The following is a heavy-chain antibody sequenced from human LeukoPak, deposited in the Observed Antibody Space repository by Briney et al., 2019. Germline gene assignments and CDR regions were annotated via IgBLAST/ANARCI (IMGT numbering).Heavy chain of an antibody. CDR1: GGSISSHY. Sequence: SETLSLTCTVSGGSISSHYWSWIRQPPGKGLEWIGYIYYSGSTNYNPSLKSRVTMSVDTSKNQFSLKLSFVTAADTAVYYCARGRYCSADICSGGDAFDIWGQGTMVSVSS. CDR2: IYYSGST. J-gene: IGHJ3*02. CDR3: ARGRYCSADICSGGDAFDI. D-gene: IGHD2-15*01. V-gene: IGHV4-59*11.